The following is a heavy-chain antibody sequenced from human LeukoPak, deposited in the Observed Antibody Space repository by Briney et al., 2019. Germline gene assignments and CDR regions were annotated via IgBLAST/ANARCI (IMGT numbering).Heavy chain of an antibody. CDR1: DGSISSSSYY. Sequence: SETLSLTCTVSDGSISSSSYYWGWIRQPPGKGLEWIGSIYYSGSTYYNPSLKSRVTISVDTSKNQFSLKLSSVTAADTAVYYCARYPPKTGYSSGWLVWYFDLWGRGTLVTVSS. CDR3: ARYPPKTGYSSGWLVWYFDL. J-gene: IGHJ2*01. V-gene: IGHV4-39*07. CDR2: IYYSGST. D-gene: IGHD6-19*01.